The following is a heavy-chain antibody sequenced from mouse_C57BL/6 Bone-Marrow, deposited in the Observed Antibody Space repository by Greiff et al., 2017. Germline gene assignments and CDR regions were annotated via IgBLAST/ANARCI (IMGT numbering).Heavy chain of an antibody. Sequence: QVHVKQPGAELVKPGASVKMSCKASGYTFTSYWITWVKQRPGQGLEWIGDIYPGSGSTNYNEKFKSKATLTVDTSSSTAYMQLRSLTSEASAVYYCASEVNAVGYDAMDYWGQGTSVTVSS. D-gene: IGHD1-1*01. CDR1: GYTFTSYW. J-gene: IGHJ4*01. V-gene: IGHV1-55*01. CDR2: IYPGSGST. CDR3: ASEVNAVGYDAMDY.